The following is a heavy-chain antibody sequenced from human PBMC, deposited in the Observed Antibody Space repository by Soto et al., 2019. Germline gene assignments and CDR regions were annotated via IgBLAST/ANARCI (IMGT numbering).Heavy chain of an antibody. V-gene: IGHV4-59*01. D-gene: IGHD5-18*01. CDR2: IYYTGSA. CDR1: GDSINSDY. CDR3: ARYRVLYTAMITPREYYYGMDV. Sequence: SETLSLTCIVSGDSINSDYWSWIRQPPGRGLEWIGYIYYTGSANYNPSLQSRVTISVDTSKNQFSLEVSAVTAADTAMYYCARYRVLYTAMITPREYYYGMDVWGEGTTVTVSS. J-gene: IGHJ6*04.